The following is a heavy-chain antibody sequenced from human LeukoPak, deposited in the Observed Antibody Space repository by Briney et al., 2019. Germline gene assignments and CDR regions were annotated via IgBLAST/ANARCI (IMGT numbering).Heavy chain of an antibody. J-gene: IGHJ2*01. D-gene: IGHD2-15*01. V-gene: IGHV4-59*01. CDR2: IYYSGST. CDR1: GGSISSYY. CDR3: ARSTIAVGRYWYLDL. Sequence: WETLSLTCTVSGGSISSYYWSWIRQPPGKGLEWIGYIYYSGSTNYNPSLKSRVTISVDTSKNQFSLRLSSVNAADTAVYYCARSTIAVGRYWYLDLWGRGTLFTVSS.